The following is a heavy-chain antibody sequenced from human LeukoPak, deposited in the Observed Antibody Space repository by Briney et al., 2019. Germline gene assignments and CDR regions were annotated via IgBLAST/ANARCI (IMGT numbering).Heavy chain of an antibody. CDR1: GYTFTSYG. CDR3: ARDERLTVTTVSGY. V-gene: IGHV1-18*01. D-gene: IGHD4-17*01. Sequence: ASVKVSCKASGYTFTSYGISWVRQAPGQGLEWMGWISAYNGNTNYAQKLQGRVTMTTDTSTSTAYMELRSLRSDDTAVYYCARDERLTVTTVSGYWGQGTLVTVSS. CDR2: ISAYNGNT. J-gene: IGHJ4*02.